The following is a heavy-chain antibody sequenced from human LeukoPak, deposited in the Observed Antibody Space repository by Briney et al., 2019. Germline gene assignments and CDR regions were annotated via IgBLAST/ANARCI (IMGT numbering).Heavy chain of an antibody. CDR2: IIPIFGTA. Sequence: GSSVKVSCKASGGTFSSYAISWVRQAPGQGLEWMGGIIPIFGTANYAQEFQGRVTITTDESTSTAYMELSSLRSEDTAVYYCARDTATTRGYYYYMDVWGKGTTVTVSS. V-gene: IGHV1-69*05. D-gene: IGHD4-17*01. J-gene: IGHJ6*03. CDR3: ARDTATTRGYYYYMDV. CDR1: GGTFSSYA.